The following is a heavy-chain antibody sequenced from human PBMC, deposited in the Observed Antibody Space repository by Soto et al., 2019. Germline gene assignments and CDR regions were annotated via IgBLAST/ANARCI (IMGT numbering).Heavy chain of an antibody. CDR3: TTHEEGAPWAGGFDS. V-gene: IGHV3-23*01. CDR1: GFRFRARA. CDR2: IRPGGDST. D-gene: IGHD1-26*01. J-gene: IGHJ5*01. Sequence: WSLRLSCTASGFRFRARAMSWVRQAPGKGLEWVASIRPGGDSTYYADSVKGRFAVSRDNSNVTLYLQMDSLRVEDTAIYYCTTHEEGAPWAGGFDSWGQGTLVTVS.